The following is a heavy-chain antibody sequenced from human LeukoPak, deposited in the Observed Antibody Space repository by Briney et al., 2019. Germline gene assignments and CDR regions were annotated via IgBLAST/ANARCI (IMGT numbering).Heavy chain of an antibody. CDR2: ISGSGGST. J-gene: IGHJ4*02. D-gene: IGHD3-10*01. CDR1: GFTFSSYA. Sequence: GGSLRLSCAASGFTFSSYAMSWVRQAPGKGLEWVSAISGSGGSTYYADSVKGQFTISRDNSKNTLYLQMNSLRAEDTAVYYCAKDQDAKFMVRGVFDYWGQGTLVTVSS. CDR3: AKDQDAKFMVRGVFDY. V-gene: IGHV3-23*01.